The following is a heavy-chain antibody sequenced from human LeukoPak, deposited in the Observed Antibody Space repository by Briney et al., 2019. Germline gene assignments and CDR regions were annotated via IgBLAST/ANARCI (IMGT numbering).Heavy chain of an antibody. D-gene: IGHD3-22*01. J-gene: IGHJ3*02. V-gene: IGHV4-30-4*07. CDR1: GGSIGSGGYS. Sequence: SETLSLTCAVSGGSIGSGGYSWSWIRQPPGKGLEWIGYIYYSGSTYYNPSLKSRVTISVDTSKNQFSLKLSSVTAADTAVYYCARAQITMIVVVSPLAFDIWGQGTMVTVSS. CDR2: IYYSGST. CDR3: ARAQITMIVVVSPLAFDI.